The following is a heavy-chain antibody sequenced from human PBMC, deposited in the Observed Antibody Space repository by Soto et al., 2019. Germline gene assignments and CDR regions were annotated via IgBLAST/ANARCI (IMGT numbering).Heavy chain of an antibody. D-gene: IGHD3-22*01. Sequence: EVQLVESGGGLVKPGGSLRLSCAASGFTFTNAWMSWVRQAPGKGLEWVGRIRSKTDGGTTDYAAPVKGRFTISRDDSKDTLYLQMNSLKTEDTAVYYCTTDPWDYYDSDPFDYWGQGTLVTVSS. J-gene: IGHJ4*02. CDR2: IRSKTDGGTT. CDR3: TTDPWDYYDSDPFDY. V-gene: IGHV3-15*01. CDR1: GFTFTNAW.